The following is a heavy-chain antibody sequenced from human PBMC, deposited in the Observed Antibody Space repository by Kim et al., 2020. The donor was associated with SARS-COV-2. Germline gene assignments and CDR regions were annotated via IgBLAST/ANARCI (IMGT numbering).Heavy chain of an antibody. CDR1: GFTFSTYG. V-gene: IGHV3-33*08. CDR3: ARNHMTYDFWSGYQATGGMDV. D-gene: IGHD3-3*01. Sequence: GGSLRLSCAASGFTFSTYGMHWVRQAPGKGLEWVAIIWYDGSNIYYADSVKGRFTISRDNSKNTLYLQMNSLRAEDTAVYYCARNHMTYDFWSGYQATGGMDVWGQGTTVTVS. CDR2: IWYDGSNI. J-gene: IGHJ6*02.